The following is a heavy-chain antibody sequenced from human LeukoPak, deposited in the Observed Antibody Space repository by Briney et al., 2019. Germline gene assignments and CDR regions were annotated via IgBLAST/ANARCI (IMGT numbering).Heavy chain of an antibody. CDR2: IDLAGEYT. CDR1: GFTFSSYW. V-gene: IGHV3-74*01. Sequence: GGSLRLSCAVSGFTFSSYWMHWVRQAPGKGLMWVSTIDLAGEYTTYADSVKGRFTISRDNAKDTLYLQMNSLRAEDTAVYYCASGNSHAFDIWGQGTMVTVSS. CDR3: ASGNSHAFDI. J-gene: IGHJ3*02.